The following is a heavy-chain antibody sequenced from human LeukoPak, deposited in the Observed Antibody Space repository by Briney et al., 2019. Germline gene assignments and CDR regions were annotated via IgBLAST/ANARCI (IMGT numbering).Heavy chain of an antibody. Sequence: GGSLRLSCAASGFTFTNYAMSLVRQAPGKGLDWVSGISGSGGSTNYADSVKGRFTISRDNSKNTLYLQMNSLRPEDTGVYYCAKGRYDYGSGSYLSDYWGQGTLVTVSS. CDR2: ISGSGGST. CDR1: GFTFTNYA. V-gene: IGHV3-23*01. CDR3: AKGRYDYGSGSYLSDY. D-gene: IGHD3-10*01. J-gene: IGHJ4*02.